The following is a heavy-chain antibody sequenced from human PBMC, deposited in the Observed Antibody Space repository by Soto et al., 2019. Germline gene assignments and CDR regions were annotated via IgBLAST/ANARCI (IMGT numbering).Heavy chain of an antibody. CDR2: ISWNSGSI. J-gene: IGHJ6*02. D-gene: IGHD2-2*01. CDR1: GFTFDDYA. V-gene: IGHV3-9*01. Sequence: GGSLRLSCAASGFTFDDYAMHWVRQAPGKGLEWASGISWNSGSIGCADSVKGRFTISRDNAKNSLYLQMNSLRAEDTALYYCAKVYHRAYTYSIDVRGPATTV. CDR3: AKVYHRAYTYSIDV.